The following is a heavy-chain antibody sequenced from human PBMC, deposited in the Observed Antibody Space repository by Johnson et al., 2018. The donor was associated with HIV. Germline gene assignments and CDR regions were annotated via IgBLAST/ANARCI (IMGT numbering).Heavy chain of an antibody. J-gene: IGHJ3*02. CDR2: ISGGGGST. V-gene: IGHV3-23*04. D-gene: IGHD3-22*01. CDR3: AKDTGAYYDTFLAFDI. CDR1: GFTFSTYA. Sequence: VQLVESGGGLVQPGGSLRLSCAASGFTFSTYAMSWVRQAPGRGLEWVSAISGGGGSTYYADSVKGRFTISRDNSKNTLYLEMNSLRAEDTAVYYCAKDTGAYYDTFLAFDICGQGTMVTVSS.